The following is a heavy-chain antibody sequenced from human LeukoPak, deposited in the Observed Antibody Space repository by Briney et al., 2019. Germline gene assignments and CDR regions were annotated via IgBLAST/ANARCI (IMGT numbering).Heavy chain of an antibody. Sequence: PGESLRISCKGSGYSFTSYWISWVRQMPGKGLEWMGRIDPSDSYTNYSPSFQGHVTISADKSISTAYLQWSSLKASDTAMYYCARHVVDDYSGYWFDLWGQGTLVTVSS. CDR1: GYSFTSYW. CDR3: ARHVVDDYSGYWFDL. CDR2: IDPSDSYT. J-gene: IGHJ5*02. D-gene: IGHD5-12*01. V-gene: IGHV5-10-1*01.